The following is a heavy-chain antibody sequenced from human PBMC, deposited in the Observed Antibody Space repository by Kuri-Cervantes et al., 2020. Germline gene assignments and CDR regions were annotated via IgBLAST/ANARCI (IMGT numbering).Heavy chain of an antibody. D-gene: IGHD5-18*01. V-gene: IGHV1-8*01. CDR2: MNPNSGNT. CDR1: GYTFTSYD. J-gene: IGHJ6*02. CDR3: ARDRVDTYYYYGMDV. Sequence: ASVKVSCKASGYTFTSYDINWVRQATGQGLEWMGWMNPNSGNTGYAQKFQGRVTMNRNTSISTAYMELSSLRSEDTAVYYCARDRVDTYYYYGMDVWGQGTTVNVSS.